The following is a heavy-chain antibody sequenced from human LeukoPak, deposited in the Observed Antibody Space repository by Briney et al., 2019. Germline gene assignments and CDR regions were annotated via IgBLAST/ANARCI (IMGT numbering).Heavy chain of an antibody. Sequence: PGRSLRLSCAASGFTFSSYDMHWVRQAPGKGLEWVAIIRYDGGNKYYVDSVKGRFTISRDNSKNTLYLQMNSLRADDTAVYYCARAKWTPLPDIWGRGTMVTVSS. V-gene: IGHV3-33*01. CDR2: IRYDGGNK. CDR1: GFTFSSYD. D-gene: IGHD1-26*01. J-gene: IGHJ3*02. CDR3: ARAKWTPLPDI.